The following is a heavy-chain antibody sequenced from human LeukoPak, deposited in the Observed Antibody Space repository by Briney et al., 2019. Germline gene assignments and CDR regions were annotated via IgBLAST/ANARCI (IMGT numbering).Heavy chain of an antibody. CDR3: ARGSYFDY. CDR2: ISTYNGNT. Sequence: ASVKVSCTASGYTFTSSGISWVRQAPGQGLEWVGWISTYNGNTNYAKKLQGRVTMTTDTSTSTAYMELRSLRSDDTAVYYCARGSYFDYWGQGTLVTVSS. J-gene: IGHJ4*02. CDR1: GYTFTSSG. V-gene: IGHV1-18*01.